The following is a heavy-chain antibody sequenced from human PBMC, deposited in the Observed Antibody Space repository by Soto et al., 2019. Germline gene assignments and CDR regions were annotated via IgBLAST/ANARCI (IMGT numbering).Heavy chain of an antibody. V-gene: IGHV3-30*18. D-gene: IGHD2-15*01. J-gene: IGHJ4*02. CDR1: GFRFSAFG. Sequence: QVQLVESGGGAVQPGRSLTLSCAASGFRFSAFGMHWVRQAPGKGLEWVAVVSNDGRREHYADSVTGRFTISRDNSKNTLSLQMNGLRPDDTALYYCAKTIPTPPSADSSGRGALIDHWGRGARVIVSS. CDR3: AKTIPTPPSADSSGRGALIDH. CDR2: VSNDGRRE.